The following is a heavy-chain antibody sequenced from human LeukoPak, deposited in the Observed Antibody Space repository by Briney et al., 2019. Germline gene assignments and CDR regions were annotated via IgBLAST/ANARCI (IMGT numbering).Heavy chain of an antibody. CDR2: ISGSGGST. CDR3: ARDHLITYYYDSSGYNPPDY. V-gene: IGHV3-23*01. D-gene: IGHD3-22*01. CDR1: GFTFRSHD. Sequence: GGSLRLSCAASGFTFRSHDMSWVRQAPGKGLEWVSGISGSGGSTFYADSVKGRFTISRDNSKNTLYLQMNSLRAEDTAVYYCARDHLITYYYDSSGYNPPDYWGQGTLVTVSS. J-gene: IGHJ4*02.